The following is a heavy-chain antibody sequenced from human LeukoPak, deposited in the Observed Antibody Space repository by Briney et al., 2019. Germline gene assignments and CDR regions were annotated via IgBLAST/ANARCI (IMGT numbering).Heavy chain of an antibody. CDR3: VNTEYRRLGTDY. CDR1: GFTFDDYG. D-gene: IGHD4-17*01. Sequence: GGSLRLSCAASGFTFDDYGMSWVRQAPGKGLEWVSGINWNGGSTGYADSVKGRFTISRDNAKKSLYLQMNSLRTEDTAVYYCVNTEYRRLGTDYWGQGTLVTVSS. CDR2: INWNGGST. J-gene: IGHJ4*02. V-gene: IGHV3-20*04.